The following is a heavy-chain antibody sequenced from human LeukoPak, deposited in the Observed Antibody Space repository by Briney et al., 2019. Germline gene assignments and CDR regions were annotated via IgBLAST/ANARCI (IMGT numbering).Heavy chain of an antibody. CDR1: GFTFSSYA. CDR3: AKGHRNGGSYYFDY. Sequence: PGRSLRLSCAASGFTFSSYAMHWVRQAPGKGLEWVAVISYDGSNKYYADSVKGRFTISRDNSKNTLYLQMNSLRAEDTAVYYCAKGHRNGGSYYFDYWGQGTLVTVSS. V-gene: IGHV3-30*04. J-gene: IGHJ4*02. D-gene: IGHD3-16*01. CDR2: ISYDGSNK.